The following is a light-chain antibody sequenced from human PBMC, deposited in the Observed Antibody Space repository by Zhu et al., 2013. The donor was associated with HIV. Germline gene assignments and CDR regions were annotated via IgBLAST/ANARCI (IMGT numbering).Light chain of an antibody. CDR3: HQYNTWPLT. Sequence: EILMTQSPATVSVSPGDRATLSCRASQNIGVNLAWYQQKPGQVPRLLIYQASYRATGLPAKFSGRGSGTEFTLTISALQSEDFAIYYCHQYNTWPLTFGGGTRVEI. J-gene: IGKJ4*01. CDR1: QNIGVN. CDR2: QAS. V-gene: IGKV3-15*01.